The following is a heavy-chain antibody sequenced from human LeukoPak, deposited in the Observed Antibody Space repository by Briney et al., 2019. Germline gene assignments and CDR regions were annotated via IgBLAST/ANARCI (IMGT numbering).Heavy chain of an antibody. CDR1: GFTFKNYG. D-gene: IGHD4-17*01. CDR2: TWYDGSNE. V-gene: IGHV3-33*06. J-gene: IGHJ4*02. CDR3: AKEPTETTIPFFDQ. Sequence: GGSLRLSCAASGFTFKNYGMHWVRQPPGKGLEWVAVTWYDGSNEYYADSVKGRFTISRDNFKNTMYLEMSSLRAEDSAVYYCAKEPTETTIPFFDQWGQGILVTVSS.